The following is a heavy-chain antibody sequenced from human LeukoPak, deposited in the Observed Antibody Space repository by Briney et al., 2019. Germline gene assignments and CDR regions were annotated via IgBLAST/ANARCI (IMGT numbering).Heavy chain of an antibody. J-gene: IGHJ4*02. CDR2: ITSDGTSI. Sequence: HPGGSLSLSCAASAFSFSTTWMHWVRQVPGQGLVWVARITSDGTSISYAESVKGRFTISRDNAKNTLYLQMNSLRAEDTAVYYCARTYYDILTGYNPYFDYWGQGILVTVSS. V-gene: IGHV3-74*03. CDR3: ARTYYDILTGYNPYFDY. CDR1: AFSFSTTW. D-gene: IGHD3-9*01.